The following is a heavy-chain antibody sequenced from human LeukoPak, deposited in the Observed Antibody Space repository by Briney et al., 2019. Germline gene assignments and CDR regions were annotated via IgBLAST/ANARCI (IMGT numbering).Heavy chain of an antibody. CDR2: ISYGGST. CDR1: GGSISSSSYY. J-gene: IGHJ4*02. CDR3: ARQALWFFDH. D-gene: IGHD2-21*01. Sequence: SETLSLTCTVSGGSISSSSYYWGWIRQPPGQGLEWIGSISYGGSTYYSPSLGSRVTISVDTSKNQFSLMLSSVTAADTAVYYCARQALWFFDHWGQGTLVTVSS. V-gene: IGHV4-39*01.